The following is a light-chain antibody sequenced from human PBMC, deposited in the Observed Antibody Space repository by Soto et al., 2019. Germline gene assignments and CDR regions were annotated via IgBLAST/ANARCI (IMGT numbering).Light chain of an antibody. Sequence: EIVLTQSPATLSSFPGDRVTLSCRASQAVNTRLAWYQHKPGQAPRLLIYLASNRAAGVPARFSGSGSGTDFTLTISSLQSEDFALYYCQQYYKWPPFTFGPGTKVDIK. CDR1: QAVNTR. CDR2: LAS. V-gene: IGKV3D-15*01. J-gene: IGKJ3*01. CDR3: QQYYKWPPFT.